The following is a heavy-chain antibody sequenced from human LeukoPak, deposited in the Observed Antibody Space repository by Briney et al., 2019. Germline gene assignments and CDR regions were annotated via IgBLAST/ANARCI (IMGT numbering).Heavy chain of an antibody. CDR2: ISWSRSYE. CDR1: GFTFSSYK. CDR3: MRETSNLLFDY. V-gene: IGHV3-21*01. J-gene: IGHJ4*02. Sequence: GGSLRLSCAASGFTFSSYKMYWVRQAPGKGLEWVSSISWSRSYEYYADSVKGRFTISRDNARNSLYLQMNSLRADDTAVYYCMRETSNLLFDYWGQGTLVTVSS. D-gene: IGHD1-14*01.